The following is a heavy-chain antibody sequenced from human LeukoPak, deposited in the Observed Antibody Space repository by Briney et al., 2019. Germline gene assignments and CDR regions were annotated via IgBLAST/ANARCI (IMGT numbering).Heavy chain of an antibody. V-gene: IGHV3-23*01. CDR2: ISADGDKT. CDR3: ARAPGWYDSSGYYLEFFDY. D-gene: IGHD3-22*01. CDR1: GFTFSSYA. Sequence: PGGSLRLSCAASGFTFSSYAMAWVRQTPGKGLEWVSAISADGDKTYYADSVKGRFTISRDNSKNTLYLQMNSLRAEDTAVYSCARAPGWYDSSGYYLEFFDYWGQGTLVTVSS. J-gene: IGHJ4*02.